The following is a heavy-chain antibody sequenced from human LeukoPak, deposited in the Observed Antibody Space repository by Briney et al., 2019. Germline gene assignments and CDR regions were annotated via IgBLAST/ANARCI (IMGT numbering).Heavy chain of an antibody. Sequence: GGSLRLSCAASGFTLSSYAMSWVRQAPGKGLEWVSAISGGGGITYYADSVKGRFTISRDNSKNTLYLQMNGLRAEDTAVYYCAKRHYYDTSGYLGAFDYWGQGTLVTVSS. D-gene: IGHD3-22*01. CDR2: ISGGGGIT. J-gene: IGHJ4*02. CDR1: GFTLSSYA. V-gene: IGHV3-23*01. CDR3: AKRHYYDTSGYLGAFDY.